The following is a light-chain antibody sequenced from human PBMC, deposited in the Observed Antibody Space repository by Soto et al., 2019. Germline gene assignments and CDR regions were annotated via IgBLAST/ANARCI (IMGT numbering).Light chain of an antibody. Sequence: EIVLTQSPATLSLSPGERATLSCRASQGVSSNLAWYQQKPGRAPRLLIYAASTRATGVPARFSGSGSGTDFTLTISSLEPEDSAVYYCQQRNVWPPVTFGQGTRLEIK. CDR1: QGVSSN. CDR3: QQRNVWPPVT. J-gene: IGKJ5*01. CDR2: AAS. V-gene: IGKV3-11*01.